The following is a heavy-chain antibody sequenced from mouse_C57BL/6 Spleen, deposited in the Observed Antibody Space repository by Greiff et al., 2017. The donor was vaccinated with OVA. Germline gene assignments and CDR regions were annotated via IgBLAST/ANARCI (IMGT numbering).Heavy chain of an antibody. CDR2: ITPNNGGT. J-gene: IGHJ2*01. CDR3: ARSTTVVAFDY. V-gene: IGHV1-26*01. CDR1: GYTFTDYY. Sequence: EVQLQQSGPELVKPGASVKISCKASGYTFTDYYMNWVKQSHGKSLEWIGDITPNNGGTSYNQKLKGKATLTVDKYSSTAYMELRSLTSEDSAVYYCARSTTVVAFDYWGQGTTLTVSS. D-gene: IGHD1-1*01.